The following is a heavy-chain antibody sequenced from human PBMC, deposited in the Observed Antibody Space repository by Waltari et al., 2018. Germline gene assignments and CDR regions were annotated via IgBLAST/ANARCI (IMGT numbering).Heavy chain of an antibody. CDR3: AKDLNYYDSSGYHY. D-gene: IGHD3-22*01. Sequence: QVQLVESGGGVVQPGRSLRLSCAASGFTFSSYGMHWVRQAPGKGLGGVDVIWYDGSNKYYADAVKGRFTISRDNSKNTLYLQMNSLRAEDTAMYYCAKDLNYYDSSGYHYWGQGTLVTVSS. CDR1: GFTFSSYG. V-gene: IGHV3-30*18. CDR2: IWYDGSNK. J-gene: IGHJ4*02.